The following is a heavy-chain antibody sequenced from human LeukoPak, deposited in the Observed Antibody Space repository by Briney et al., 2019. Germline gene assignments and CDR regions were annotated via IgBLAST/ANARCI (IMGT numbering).Heavy chain of an antibody. CDR3: ARGPGSGWFSRFDP. J-gene: IGHJ5*02. CDR1: GGSISTYY. V-gene: IGHV4-59*13. D-gene: IGHD6-19*01. Sequence: SETLSLTCTVSGGSISTYYWSWIRQPPGKGLEWIGYFYYSGSTNYNPSLKSRVTISVDTSKNQFSLKLSSVTAADTAVYYCARGPGSGWFSRFDPWGQGTLVTVSS. CDR2: FYYSGST.